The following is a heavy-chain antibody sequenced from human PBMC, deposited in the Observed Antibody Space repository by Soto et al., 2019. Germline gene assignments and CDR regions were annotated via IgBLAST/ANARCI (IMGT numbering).Heavy chain of an antibody. J-gene: IGHJ6*02. CDR3: ARAGAASSFGMDG. CDR2: MNPNSGNT. D-gene: IGHD2-15*01. V-gene: IGHV1-8*01. CDR1: GYTVASYD. Sequence: ASLKVSCTASGYTVASYDINGVRQATGQGLEWMGWMNPNSGNTGYAQKFQGRVTLTRDTSASTAYMDLSSLRSEDTAVYYCARAGAASSFGMDGWGQGTTVTVSS.